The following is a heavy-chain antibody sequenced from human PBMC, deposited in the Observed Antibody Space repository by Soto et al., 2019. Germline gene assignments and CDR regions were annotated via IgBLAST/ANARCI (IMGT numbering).Heavy chain of an antibody. D-gene: IGHD3-22*01. CDR1: GFTFSGYA. J-gene: IGHJ4*02. CDR2: IVYDGSNK. V-gene: IGHV3-30-3*01. Sequence: GGSLRLSCAASGFTFSGYALHWVRQAPGKGLEWVAVIVYDGSNKYYTDSVKGRFTISRDNSKSTLYLQMNSLRVEDTAVYYCARDSCTSDRCYFDYWGQGTLVTVSS. CDR3: ARDSCTSDRCYFDY.